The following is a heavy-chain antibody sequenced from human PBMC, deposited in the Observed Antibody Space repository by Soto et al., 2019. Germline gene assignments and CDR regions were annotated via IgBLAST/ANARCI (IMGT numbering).Heavy chain of an antibody. CDR3: ARGCYDGWSGTRYTPDAFDI. J-gene: IGHJ3*02. Sequence: GASVKVSCKASGYTFTSYDINWVRQATGQGLEWMGWMNPNSGNTGYAQKFQGRVTMTRNTSISTAYMELSSLRSEDTAVYYCARGCYDGWSGTRYTPDAFDIWGQGTMVTVSS. D-gene: IGHD3-3*01. V-gene: IGHV1-8*01. CDR1: GYTFTSYD. CDR2: MNPNSGNT.